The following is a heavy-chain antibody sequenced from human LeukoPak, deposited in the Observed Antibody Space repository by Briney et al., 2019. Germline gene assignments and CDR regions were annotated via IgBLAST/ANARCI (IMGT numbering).Heavy chain of an antibody. CDR3: ARGFGNDY. D-gene: IGHD3-10*01. Sequence: QAGGSLRLSCAASGFTFSSYAMHWVRQAPGKGLEWVAVISYDGSNKYYADSVKGRFTISRDNSKNTLYLQMNSLRAEDTAVYYCARGFGNDYWGQGTLVTVSS. V-gene: IGHV3-30*14. CDR2: ISYDGSNK. J-gene: IGHJ4*02. CDR1: GFTFSSYA.